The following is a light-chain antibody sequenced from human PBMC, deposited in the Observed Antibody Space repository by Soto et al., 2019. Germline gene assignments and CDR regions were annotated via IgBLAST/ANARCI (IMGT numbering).Light chain of an antibody. CDR2: LKSDGSH. V-gene: IGLV4-69*01. CDR1: SGHSSYA. Sequence: QLMLTQSPSASASLGASVKLTCTLSSGHSSYAIAWHQQQPEKGPRYLMKLKSDGSHSKGDGIPDRFSGSSSGAERYLTISSLQSEDEADYYCQTWGTGTNWVFGGGTKLTVL. J-gene: IGLJ3*02. CDR3: QTWGTGTNWV.